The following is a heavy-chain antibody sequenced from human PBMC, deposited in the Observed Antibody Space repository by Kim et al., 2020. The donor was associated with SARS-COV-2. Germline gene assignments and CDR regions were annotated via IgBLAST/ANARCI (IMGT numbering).Heavy chain of an antibody. CDR3: AKDDELVVIPTAPRDDY. Sequence: GGSLRLSCAASGFTFSTYGMHWVRQAPGKGLDWVAVISYDGSNKYYADSVKGRFTISRDNSKNTLYLQMNSLRAEDTAVYYCAKDDELVVIPTAPRDDYWGGAILAAASS. CDR2: ISYDGSNK. J-gene: IGHJ4*02. V-gene: IGHV3-30*18. D-gene: IGHD2-2*01. CDR1: GFTFSTYG.